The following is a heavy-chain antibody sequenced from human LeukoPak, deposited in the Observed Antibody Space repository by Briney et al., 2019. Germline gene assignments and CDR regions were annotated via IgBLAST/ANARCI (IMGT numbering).Heavy chain of an antibody. D-gene: IGHD3-3*01. CDR3: AKESNDFWSGRPEYFQH. CDR1: GFTFSSYA. CDR2: ISGSGGST. Sequence: PGGSLRLSCAASGFTFSSYAMSWVRQAPGKGLEWVSAISGSGGSTYYADSVKGRFTISRDNSKNMLYLQMNSLRAEDTAVYYCAKESNDFWSGRPEYFQHWGQGTLVTVSS. V-gene: IGHV3-23*01. J-gene: IGHJ1*01.